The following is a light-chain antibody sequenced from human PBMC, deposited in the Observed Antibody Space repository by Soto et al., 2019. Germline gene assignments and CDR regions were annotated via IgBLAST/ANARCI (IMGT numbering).Light chain of an antibody. CDR2: DVS. J-gene: IGLJ1*01. CDR1: SSDFGSYNY. CDR3: SSYAGSSNCYV. Sequence: QSALTQPPSASGSPGQSVTISCTGTSSDFGSYNYVSWYQQHPGKAPKLMIYDVSKRPSGVPDRFSGSKSGNTASLTVSGLQAEDEADYYCSSYAGSSNCYVFGTGTKVTVL. V-gene: IGLV2-8*01.